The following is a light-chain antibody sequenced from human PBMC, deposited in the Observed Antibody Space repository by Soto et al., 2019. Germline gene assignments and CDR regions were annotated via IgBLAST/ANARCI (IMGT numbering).Light chain of an antibody. J-gene: IGLJ3*02. CDR2: DVT. CDR1: SSDIGRYNY. CDR3: SSYSTSGAGV. Sequence: QSALTQPASVPGSPGQSITISCTGTSSDIGRYNYVSWCQQHPGKAPKLLIYDVTARPSGLSDRFSGSKSGNTASLTISGLQAEDEAYYYCSSYSTSGAGVFGGGTQLTVL. V-gene: IGLV2-14*01.